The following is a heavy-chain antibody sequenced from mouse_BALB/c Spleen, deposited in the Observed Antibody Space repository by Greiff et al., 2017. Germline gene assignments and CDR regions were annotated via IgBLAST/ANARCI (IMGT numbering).Heavy chain of an antibody. CDR3: APITSVVAKVAMDY. D-gene: IGHD1-1*01. CDR2: ISYSGST. V-gene: IGHV3-2*02. J-gene: IGHJ4*01. CDR1: GYSITSDYA. Sequence: EVQLQQSGPGLVKPSQSLSLTCTVTGYSITSDYAWNWIRQFPGNKLEWMGYISYSGSTNYNPSLKSRISITLDTSKNNFFLQLNSVTPEDTATYYCAPITSVVAKVAMDYWGQGTSVTVSS.